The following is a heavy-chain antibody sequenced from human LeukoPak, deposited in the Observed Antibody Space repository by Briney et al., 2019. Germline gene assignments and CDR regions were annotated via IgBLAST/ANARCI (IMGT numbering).Heavy chain of an antibody. Sequence: ASVKVSCKASGYTFTSYYMHWVRQAPGQGLEWMGIINPSGGSTSYAQKFQGRVTMTRDTSTSTVYMELSSLRSEDTAVYYCARDSYGDYVRNAFDIWGQGTMVTVSS. CDR3: ARDSYGDYVRNAFDI. CDR1: GYTFTSYY. J-gene: IGHJ3*02. D-gene: IGHD4-17*01. V-gene: IGHV1-46*01. CDR2: INPSGGST.